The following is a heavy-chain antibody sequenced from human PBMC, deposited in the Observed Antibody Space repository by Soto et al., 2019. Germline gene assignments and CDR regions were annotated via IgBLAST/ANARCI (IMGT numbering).Heavy chain of an antibody. V-gene: IGHV1-8*01. D-gene: IGHD3-3*01. Sequence: ASVKVSCKASGYTFTSYDINWVRQATGQGLEWMGWMNPNSGNTGYAQKFQGRVTMTRNTSISTAYMELSSLRSEDTAVYYCARSGLRFLECLLSSMDVWGQGTTVTVSS. CDR1: GYTFTSYD. J-gene: IGHJ6*02. CDR3: ARSGLRFLECLLSSMDV. CDR2: MNPNSGNT.